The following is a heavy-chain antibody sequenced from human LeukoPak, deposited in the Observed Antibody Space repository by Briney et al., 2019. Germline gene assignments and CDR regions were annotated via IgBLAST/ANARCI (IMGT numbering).Heavy chain of an antibody. Sequence: SETLSLTCTVSGGSISSSRYYWGWIRQPPGKGLEWIGSIYYSGSTYYNPSLKSRVTISVDTSKNQFSLKLSSVTAADTAVYYCARLTTAAGSTFDYWGQGTLVTVSS. J-gene: IGHJ4*02. D-gene: IGHD6-13*01. CDR2: IYYSGST. CDR1: GGSISSSRYY. CDR3: ARLTTAAGSTFDY. V-gene: IGHV4-39*01.